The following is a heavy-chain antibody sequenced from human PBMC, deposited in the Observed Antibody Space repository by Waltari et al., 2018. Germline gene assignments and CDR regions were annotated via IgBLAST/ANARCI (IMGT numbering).Heavy chain of an antibody. J-gene: IGHJ4*02. Sequence: EVQLLDSGGGLVQPGGSLRLSCAASGFIFSPYALHWVRQAPGKGLEGVSGISGSGYNTYYADSVKGRVTISRDNFKNTVYLQMNSLRVEDTAVYFCAKEIAVTPTYYFDSWGLGTLVTVSS. CDR2: ISGSGYNT. D-gene: IGHD4-17*01. CDR3: AKEIAVTPTYYFDS. CDR1: GFIFSPYA. V-gene: IGHV3-23*01.